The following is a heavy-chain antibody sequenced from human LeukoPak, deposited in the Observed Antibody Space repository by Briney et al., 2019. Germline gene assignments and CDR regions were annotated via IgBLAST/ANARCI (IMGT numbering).Heavy chain of an antibody. CDR3: ASGLRTTVTTYYFDY. CDR1: GGSISSYY. Sequence: PSETLSLTCTVSGGSISSYYWSWIRQPPGKGLEWIGYIYYSGSTNYNPSLKSRVTISVDTSKNQFSLKLSSVTAADTAVYYCASGLRTTVTTYYFDYWGQGTLVTASS. V-gene: IGHV4-59*01. J-gene: IGHJ4*02. CDR2: IYYSGST. D-gene: IGHD4-17*01.